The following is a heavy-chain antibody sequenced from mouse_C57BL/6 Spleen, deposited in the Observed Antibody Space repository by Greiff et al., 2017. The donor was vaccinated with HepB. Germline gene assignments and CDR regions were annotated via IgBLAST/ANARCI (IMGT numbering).Heavy chain of an antibody. CDR2: INPNNGGT. V-gene: IGHV1-18*01. Sequence: EVQLQQSGPELVKPGASVKIPCKASGYTFTDYNMDWVKQSHGKSLEWIGDINPNNGGTIYNQKFKGKATLTVDKSSSTAYMDLRSLTSEDTAFYYCARSPYYYGSRDYFDYWGQGTTLTVSS. D-gene: IGHD1-1*01. J-gene: IGHJ2*01. CDR1: GYTFTDYN. CDR3: ARSPYYYGSRDYFDY.